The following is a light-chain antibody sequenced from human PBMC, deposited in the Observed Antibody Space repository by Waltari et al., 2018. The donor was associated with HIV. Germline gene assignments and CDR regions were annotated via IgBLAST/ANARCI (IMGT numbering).Light chain of an antibody. J-gene: IGLJ3*02. CDR2: LNSDGSH. V-gene: IGLV4-69*01. CDR1: SRHRNYD. Sequence: QLVLTPSPSASASLGATVKFTCTLSSRHRNYDTAWHQQQPLKGPRYLMKLNSDGSHSKGDGIPDRFSGASSGAERYLTISSLQSEDEADYYCQTWDTGIRVFGGGTKLTVL. CDR3: QTWDTGIRV.